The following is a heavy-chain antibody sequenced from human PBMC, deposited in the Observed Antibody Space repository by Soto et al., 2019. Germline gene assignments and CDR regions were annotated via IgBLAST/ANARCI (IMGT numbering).Heavy chain of an antibody. CDR1: GGTFSSYT. CDR2: IIPILGIA. V-gene: IGHV1-69*02. D-gene: IGHD2-2*02. Sequence: QVQLVQSGAEVKKPGSSVKVSCKASGGTFSSYTISWVRQAPGQGLEWMGRIIPILGIANYAQNFQGRVTNTADKSTSTAYMELTSLRSEDTAVYYCAMEYCSSTSCYRDYWGQRTLVTGSS. CDR3: AMEYCSSTSCYRDY. J-gene: IGHJ4*02.